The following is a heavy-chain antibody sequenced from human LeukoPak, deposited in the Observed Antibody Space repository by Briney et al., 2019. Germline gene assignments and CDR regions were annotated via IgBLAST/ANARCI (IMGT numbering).Heavy chain of an antibody. CDR2: IGTAGDT. CDR3: ARAHYDYVWGSYRYTYYFDY. Sequence: GGSLRLSCAASGFTFSSYDMHWVRQATGKGLEWVSAIGTAGDTYYPGSVKGRFTISRENAKNSLYLQMNSLRAGDTAVYYCARAHYDYVWGSYRYTYYFDYWGQGTLVTVSS. J-gene: IGHJ4*02. D-gene: IGHD3-16*02. CDR1: GFTFSSYD. V-gene: IGHV3-13*01.